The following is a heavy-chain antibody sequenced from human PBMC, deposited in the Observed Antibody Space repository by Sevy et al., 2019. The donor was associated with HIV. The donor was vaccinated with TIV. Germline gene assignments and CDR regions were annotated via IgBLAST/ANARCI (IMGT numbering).Heavy chain of an antibody. CDR2: ISTYSGET. CDR3: ARDSDGSGHYYADFFDY. CDR1: GYTFTTYP. V-gene: IGHV1-18*01. J-gene: IGHJ4*02. Sequence: ASVKVSCKASGYTFTTYPIGWVRQAPGQGLEWMGWISTYSGETRDAQKFQGRATMTTDTSTSTAYLDLRSLRSDDTALCYCARDSDGSGHYYADFFDYWGQGILVTVSS. D-gene: IGHD3-22*01.